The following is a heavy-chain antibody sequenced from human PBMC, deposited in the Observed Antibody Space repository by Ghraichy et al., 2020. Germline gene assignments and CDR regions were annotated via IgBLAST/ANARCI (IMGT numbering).Heavy chain of an antibody. V-gene: IGHV3-30*18. Sequence: GESLNISCAASGFTFSNYGMHWVRQAPGKGLEWVAVISNDGSNKYYVDSVKGRFTISRDNSKNTLYLQMNGLRAEDTAVYYCAKASYDSGSNYWGRFEDYWGQGTMVTVSS. J-gene: IGHJ4*02. CDR2: ISNDGSNK. CDR1: GFTFSNYG. CDR3: AKASYDSGSNYWGRFEDY. D-gene: IGHD3-22*01.